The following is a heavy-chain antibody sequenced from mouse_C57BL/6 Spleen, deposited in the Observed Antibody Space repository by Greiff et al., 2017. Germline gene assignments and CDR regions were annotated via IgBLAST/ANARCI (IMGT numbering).Heavy chain of an antibody. CDR1: GFTFSSYG. J-gene: IGHJ3*01. CDR2: ISSGGSYT. V-gene: IGHV5-6*01. CDR3: STHSTPWFAY. Sequence: EVQLVESGGDLVKPGGSLKLSCAASGFTFSSYGMSWVRQTPDKRLAWVATISSGGSYTYYPDSVKGRFTISRDNAKNTLYLQMSRLKSEDTAMYDCSTHSTPWFAYWGQGTLVTVSA. D-gene: IGHD2-1*01.